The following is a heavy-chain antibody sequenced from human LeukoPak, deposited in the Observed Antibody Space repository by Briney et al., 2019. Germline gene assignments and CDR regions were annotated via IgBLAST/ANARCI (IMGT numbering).Heavy chain of an antibody. CDR1: GFTFSSHW. J-gene: IGHJ5*02. CDR2: IYSGGST. Sequence: GGSLRLSCVASGFTFSSHWMTWVRQAPGKGLEWVSVIYSGGSTYYADSVKGRFTISRDNSKNTLYLRMNSLRAEDTAVYYCARSPGNWEEVGWFDPWGQGTLVTVSS. CDR3: ARSPGNWEEVGWFDP. V-gene: IGHV3-66*02. D-gene: IGHD7-27*01.